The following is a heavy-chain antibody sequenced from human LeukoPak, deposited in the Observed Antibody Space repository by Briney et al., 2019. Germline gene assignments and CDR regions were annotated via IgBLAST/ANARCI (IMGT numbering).Heavy chain of an antibody. V-gene: IGHV3-74*01. CDR3: ARVGGSPYFDY. J-gene: IGHJ4*02. D-gene: IGHD1-26*01. CDR1: GFTFSTYW. Sequence: GGSLRLSCAASGFTFSTYWMHWVRQVPGKGLVWVSRIGTDGSSTSYADSVRGRFTISRDNAKNTLYLQMNSLRAEDTAVYYCARVGGSPYFDYLGPVSLVTVSS. CDR2: IGTDGSST.